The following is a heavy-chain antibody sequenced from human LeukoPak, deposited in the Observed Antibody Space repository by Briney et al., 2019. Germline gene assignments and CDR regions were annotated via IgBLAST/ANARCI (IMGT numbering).Heavy chain of an antibody. J-gene: IGHJ4*02. CDR2: ISSSSSYI. Sequence: GGSLRLSRAASGFTFSSYSMNWVRQAPGKGLEWVSSISSSSSYIYYADSVKGRFTISRDKAKNSLYLQMNSLRAEDTAVYYCARDPTSHGSGTSYWGQGTLVTVSS. CDR3: ARDPTSHGSGTSY. CDR1: GFTFSSYS. V-gene: IGHV3-21*01. D-gene: IGHD3-10*01.